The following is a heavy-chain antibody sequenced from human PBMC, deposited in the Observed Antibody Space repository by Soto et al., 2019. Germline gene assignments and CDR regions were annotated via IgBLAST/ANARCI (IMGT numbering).Heavy chain of an antibody. V-gene: IGHV1-69*01. D-gene: IGHD3-10*01. Sequence: QVQLVQSGAEVKKPGSSVKVSCKASGGTFSNYAINWVRQAPEQGLEWMGGIITFLASANYAQKFQGRVKITADESTSTAYMELSSLRSEDTALYYCARDPLVRGVTSAFDIWGQGTLVTVSS. CDR2: IITFLASA. CDR1: GGTFSNYA. CDR3: ARDPLVRGVTSAFDI. J-gene: IGHJ3*02.